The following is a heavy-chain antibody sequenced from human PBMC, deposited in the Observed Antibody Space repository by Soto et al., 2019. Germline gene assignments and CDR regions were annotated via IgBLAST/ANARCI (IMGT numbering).Heavy chain of an antibody. CDR3: ARVRSPTRGYSYGYVGYYGMDV. V-gene: IGHV4-59*01. Sequence: SETLSLTCTASGGSISSYYWSWIRQPPGKGLEWIGYIYYSGSTNYNPSLNSRVTISVDTSKNQFSLKLSSVTAADTAVYYCARVRSPTRGYSYGYVGYYGMDVWGQGTTVTVSS. CDR2: IYYSGST. D-gene: IGHD5-18*01. J-gene: IGHJ6*02. CDR1: GGSISSYY.